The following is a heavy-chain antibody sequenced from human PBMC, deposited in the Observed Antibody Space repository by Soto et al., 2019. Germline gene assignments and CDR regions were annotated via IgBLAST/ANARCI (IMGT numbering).Heavy chain of an antibody. V-gene: IGHV3-23*01. Sequence: EVQLLESGGGLVQPGGSLRLYCAASGFTFSSYAMSWVRQAPGKGLEWVSASSGSGGSTYYADPVKGRFTISRDNSKNTLYLQMTSLRAEDTAVYYCAKGIAIFGASNPCDYLGQGTLVTVSS. CDR1: GFTFSSYA. CDR2: SSGSGGST. CDR3: AKGIAIFGASNPCDY. J-gene: IGHJ4*02. D-gene: IGHD3-3*01.